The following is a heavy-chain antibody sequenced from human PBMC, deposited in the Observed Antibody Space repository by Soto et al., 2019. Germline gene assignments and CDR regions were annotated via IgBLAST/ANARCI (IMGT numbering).Heavy chain of an antibody. D-gene: IGHD4-17*01. Sequence: SETLSLTCAVYGGSFSGYDWSWIRQHPGKGLEWIGEINHSGSTNYNPSLKSRVTISVDTSKNQFSLKLSSVTAADTAVYYCARGSHDYGDYASAFDIWGQGTMVTVSS. V-gene: IGHV4-34*01. J-gene: IGHJ3*02. CDR3: ARGSHDYGDYASAFDI. CDR2: INHSGST. CDR1: GGSFSGYD.